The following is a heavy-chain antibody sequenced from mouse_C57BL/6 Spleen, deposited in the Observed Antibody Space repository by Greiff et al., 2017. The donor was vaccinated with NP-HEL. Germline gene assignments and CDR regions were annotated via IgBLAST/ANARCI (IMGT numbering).Heavy chain of an antibody. CDR1: GFTFTDYY. CDR2: IRNKANGYTT. Sequence: EVKLMESGGGLVQPGGSLSLSCAASGFTFTDYYMSWVRQPPGKALEWLGFIRNKANGYTTEYSASVKGRFTISRDNSQSILYLQMNALRAEDSATYYCARMGLRDFDYWGQGTTLTVSS. CDR3: ARMGLRDFDY. J-gene: IGHJ2*01. V-gene: IGHV7-3*01.